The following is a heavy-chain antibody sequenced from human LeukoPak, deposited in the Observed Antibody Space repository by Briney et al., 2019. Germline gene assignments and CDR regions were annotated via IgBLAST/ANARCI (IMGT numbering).Heavy chain of an antibody. D-gene: IGHD1-26*01. V-gene: IGHV5-51*01. J-gene: IGHJ4*02. CDR3: ARHGYDIAGATGFDY. CDR1: GYSFTRYW. CDR2: IYAGDSET. Sequence: GESLKISCKGSGYSFTRYWIGWVRQMPGKGLEWMGIIYAGDSETRYSPSFQGQVTISADKSISTAYLQWSSLKASDSAMYYCARHGYDIAGATGFDYWGQGTLVTVSS.